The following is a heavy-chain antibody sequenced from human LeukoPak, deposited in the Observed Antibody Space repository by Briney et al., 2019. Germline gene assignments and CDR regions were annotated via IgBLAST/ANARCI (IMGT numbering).Heavy chain of an antibody. Sequence: GGSLRLSCAASGFTFSDAWMSWVRQAPGKGLEWVGHIKSKTAGGTTDYAEPVKGRFSISRDDSKDTVSLEMNSLKTEDTAVYYCATEYYGAYNYWGRGTLVTVSS. CDR2: IKSKTAGGTT. J-gene: IGHJ4*02. CDR1: GFTFSDAW. D-gene: IGHD4-17*01. CDR3: ATEYYGAYNY. V-gene: IGHV3-15*05.